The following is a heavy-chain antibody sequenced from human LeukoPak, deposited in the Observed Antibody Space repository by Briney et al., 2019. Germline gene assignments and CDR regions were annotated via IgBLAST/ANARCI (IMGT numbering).Heavy chain of an antibody. CDR1: GGTFSSYA. J-gene: IGHJ4*02. D-gene: IGHD6-19*01. CDR2: IIPIFGTA. Sequence: ASVKVSCKASGGTFSSYAISWVRQAPGQGLEWMGGIIPIFGTANYAQKFQGKVTITADKSTSTAYMELSSLRSEDTAVYYCARPRYSSGWYYFDYWGQGTLVTVSS. CDR3: ARPRYSSGWYYFDY. V-gene: IGHV1-69*06.